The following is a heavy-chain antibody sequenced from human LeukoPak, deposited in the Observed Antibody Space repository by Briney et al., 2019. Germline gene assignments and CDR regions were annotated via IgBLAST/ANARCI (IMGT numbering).Heavy chain of an antibody. CDR1: GFTFSSYS. V-gene: IGHV3-21*01. J-gene: IGHJ4*02. CDR2: ISSSSSYI. D-gene: IGHD6-13*01. Sequence: PGGALRLSCAASGFTFSSYSMNWVRPPPGKGMAWVSSISSSSSYIYYAESVKGLFTICRDNAKNSLYLQMNSLRAENTAVYYCARGRSSKDGIASAGLDYWGEGTLVTVSS. CDR3: ARGRSSKDGIASAGLDY.